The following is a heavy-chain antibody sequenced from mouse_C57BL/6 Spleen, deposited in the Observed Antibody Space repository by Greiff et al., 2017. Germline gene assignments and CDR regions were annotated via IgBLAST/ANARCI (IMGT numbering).Heavy chain of an antibody. CDR1: GFSLTSYG. J-gene: IGHJ1*03. D-gene: IGHD2-4*01. CDR2: IWSGGST. Sequence: QVQLQQSGPGLVQPSQSLSITCTVSGFSLTSYGVHWVRQSPGKGLEWLGVIWSGGSTDYNAAFISRLSISKDNSKSQVFFKMKSLQADDTAIYYCARRITAGGYFDVWGTGTTVTVSS. CDR3: ARRITAGGYFDV. V-gene: IGHV2-2*01.